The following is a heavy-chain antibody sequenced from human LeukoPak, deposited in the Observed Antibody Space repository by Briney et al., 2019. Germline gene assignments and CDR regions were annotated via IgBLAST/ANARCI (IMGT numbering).Heavy chain of an antibody. J-gene: IGHJ6*03. V-gene: IGHV3-23*01. D-gene: IGHD3-3*01. Sequence: GGSLRLSCAASGFTFSSYAMSWVRQAPGKGLEWVSAISGSGGSTYYADSVKGRFTISRDNAKNTLYLQMNSLRAEDTAVYYCARDGNDFWSGYYTPYYYYYMDVWGKGTTVTVSS. CDR1: GFTFSSYA. CDR2: ISGSGGST. CDR3: ARDGNDFWSGYYTPYYYYYMDV.